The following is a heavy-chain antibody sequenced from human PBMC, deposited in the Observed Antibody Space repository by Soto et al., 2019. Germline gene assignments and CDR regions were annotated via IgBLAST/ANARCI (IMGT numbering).Heavy chain of an antibody. V-gene: IGHV3-21*01. CDR1: GFTFSSHS. D-gene: IGHD2-2*01. J-gene: IGHJ4*02. Sequence: GGSLRLSCGASGFTFSSHSMNWVLQAPGKGLEWVSSISSSSSYIYYADSVKGRFTISRDNAKNSLYLQMNSLRAEDTAVYYCARAYCSSTSCWELDYWGQGTLVTVSS. CDR3: ARAYCSSTSCWELDY. CDR2: ISSSSSYI.